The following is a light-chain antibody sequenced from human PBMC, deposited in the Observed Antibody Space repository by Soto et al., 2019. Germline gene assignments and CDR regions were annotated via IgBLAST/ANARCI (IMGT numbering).Light chain of an antibody. CDR2: EVS. Sequence: QSALTQPASVSGSPGQSITISCTETSSDVGDYNFVSWYQQHPGKAPKLMIYEVSNRPSGVSDRFSGSKSGNTASLTISGIQAEDEAPYYCSSYTRSFTLVVFGGGTQLTVL. V-gene: IGLV2-14*01. J-gene: IGLJ3*02. CDR3: SSYTRSFTLVV. CDR1: SSDVGDYNF.